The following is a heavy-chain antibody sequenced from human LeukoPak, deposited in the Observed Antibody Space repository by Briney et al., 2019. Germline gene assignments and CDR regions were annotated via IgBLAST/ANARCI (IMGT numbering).Heavy chain of an antibody. CDR3: ARVVAGQLEDYFDY. Sequence: PGGSLRLSCAVSGFTFSSYAMSWVRQAPGKGLEWVSAISGSGGTTYYADSVKGRFTISRDNSKNTLYLQMNSLRAEDTAVYYCARVVAGQLEDYFDYWGQGTLVTVSS. D-gene: IGHD6-13*01. CDR2: ISGSGGTT. J-gene: IGHJ4*02. V-gene: IGHV3-23*01. CDR1: GFTFSSYA.